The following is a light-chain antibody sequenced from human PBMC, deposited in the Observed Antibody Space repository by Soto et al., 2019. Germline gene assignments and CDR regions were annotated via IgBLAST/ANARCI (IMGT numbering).Light chain of an antibody. CDR2: EVN. CDR3: SSHGGNSPYV. CDR1: TSDIGGYNF. V-gene: IGLV2-8*01. Sequence: QSVLTQPPSASGSPGQSVAISCTGTTSDIGGYNFVSWYQQHPGKAPKLMIYEVNKRPSGVPDRFSGSQSGNTASLTVSGLQPEDEADYYCSSHGGNSPYVFGTGTKLTVL. J-gene: IGLJ1*01.